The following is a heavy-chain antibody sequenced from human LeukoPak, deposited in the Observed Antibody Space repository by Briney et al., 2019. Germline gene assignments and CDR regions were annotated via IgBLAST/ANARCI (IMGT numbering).Heavy chain of an antibody. Sequence: GGSQRLSCAGSDFVFRNYAMTWVRQAPGKGLEWVSSVSGSGNSTYYADSVRGRFSISRDNFKNTLSLQMNNLRVEDTALYYCAKNLGGHGGNSGSFDLWGRGTLLIVSS. CDR2: VSGSGNST. V-gene: IGHV3-23*01. J-gene: IGHJ2*01. CDR1: DFVFRNYA. CDR3: AKNLGGHGGNSGSFDL. D-gene: IGHD4-23*01.